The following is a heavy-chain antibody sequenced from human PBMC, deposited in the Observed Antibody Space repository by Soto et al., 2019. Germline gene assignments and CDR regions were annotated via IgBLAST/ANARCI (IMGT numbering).Heavy chain of an antibody. CDR3: ARDGPGLIVITSTLDS. V-gene: IGHV3-30-3*01. CDR1: GFTFRIYA. CDR2: ISYDGTNK. D-gene: IGHD3-22*01. Sequence: QVQLVESGGGVVQPGRSLTLSCAASGFTFRIYAMHWVRQAPGKGLQWLAVISYDGTNKYYADSVKGRFTISRDNSKNTLSLHLSSLRSEDAAVYYCARDGPGLIVITSTLDSWGQGTLVTVSS. J-gene: IGHJ4*02.